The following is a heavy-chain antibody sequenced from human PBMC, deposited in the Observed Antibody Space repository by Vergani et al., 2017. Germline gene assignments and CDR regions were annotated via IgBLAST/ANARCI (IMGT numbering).Heavy chain of an antibody. J-gene: IGHJ4*02. CDR3: GRGSDNYN. CDR2: IKNTGDST. V-gene: IGHV3-23*01. Sequence: EVQLLQPEGALVQPGGSLRPSCVALGSTLSSHAMSWVRQGHGQGLEWASSIKNTGDSTHYADSVKGRCTISRDNSKNTLYLQMNSLRVEDTALYYCGRGSDNYNWGQGTLVTVSS. D-gene: IGHD5-24*01. CDR1: GSTLSSHA.